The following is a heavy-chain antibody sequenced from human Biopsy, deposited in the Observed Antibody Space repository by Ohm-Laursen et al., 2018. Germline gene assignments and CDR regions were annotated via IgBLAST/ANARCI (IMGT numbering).Heavy chain of an antibody. J-gene: IGHJ4*02. D-gene: IGHD7-27*01. CDR3: AKDLRNNNWGVEN. CDR2: IKQDGSEK. V-gene: IGHV3-7*01. Sequence: GSLRLSCAASGFTFRNYWMTWVRQAPGKGLEWVANIKQDGSEKYSVDSVKGRFTISRDNAKNSLYLQMNGLRAEDTAVYYCAKDLRNNNWGVENWGQGTLVTVSS. CDR1: GFTFRNYW.